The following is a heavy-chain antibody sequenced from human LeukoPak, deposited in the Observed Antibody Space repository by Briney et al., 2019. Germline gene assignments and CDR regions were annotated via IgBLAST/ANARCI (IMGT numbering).Heavy chain of an antibody. CDR2: IYSGGST. D-gene: IGHD3-9*01. Sequence: GGSLRLSCAASGFTVSSNYMSWVRQAPGKGLEWVSVIYSGGSTYYADSVKGRFTISRDNSKNTLYLQMNSLRAEDTAVYYCARDSIDYDILTGYPTLDAFDIWGQGTMVTVSS. J-gene: IGHJ3*02. CDR3: ARDSIDYDILTGYPTLDAFDI. V-gene: IGHV3-66*01. CDR1: GFTVSSNY.